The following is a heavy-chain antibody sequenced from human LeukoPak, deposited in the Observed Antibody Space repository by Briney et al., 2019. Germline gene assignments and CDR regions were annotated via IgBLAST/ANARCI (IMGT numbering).Heavy chain of an antibody. V-gene: IGHV4-39*01. CDR3: ATWTSWNGSGSRHYFDY. D-gene: IGHD3-10*01. J-gene: IGHJ4*02. Sequence: SETLSLTCTVSGGSISSSIYSWGWIRQPPGKGLEWIGSNSGSTYYNPSLKSRVTISVDTSKNQFSLKLSSVTAADTAVYYCATWTSWNGSGSRHYFDYWGQGTLVTVSS. CDR2: NSGST. CDR1: GGSISSSIYS.